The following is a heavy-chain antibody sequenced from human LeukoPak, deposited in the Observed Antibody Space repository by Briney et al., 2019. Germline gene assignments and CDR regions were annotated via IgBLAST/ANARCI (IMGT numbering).Heavy chain of an antibody. Sequence: PGRSLRLSCAASGFTFDDYAMPWVRQAPGKGLEWVSGISWNSGSIGYADSVKGRFTISRDNAKNSLYLQMNSLRAEDTALYYCAKETATAYGMDVWGQGTTVTVSS. V-gene: IGHV3-9*01. D-gene: IGHD2-15*01. CDR3: AKETATAYGMDV. J-gene: IGHJ6*02. CDR1: GFTFDDYA. CDR2: ISWNSGSI.